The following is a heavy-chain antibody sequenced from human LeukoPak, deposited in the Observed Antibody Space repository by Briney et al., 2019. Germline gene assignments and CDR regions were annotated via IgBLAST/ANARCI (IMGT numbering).Heavy chain of an antibody. CDR2: IYYSGST. J-gene: IGHJ5*02. CDR1: GGSISSYY. D-gene: IGHD6-13*01. CDR3: ARVRYSSSWYRFDP. Sequence: SETLSLTCTVSGGSISSYYWSWIRQPPGRGLEWIGYIYYSGSTNYNPSLKGRVTISVDTSKNQFSLKLSSVTAADTAVYYCARVRYSSSWYRFDPWGQGTLVTVSS. V-gene: IGHV4-59*01.